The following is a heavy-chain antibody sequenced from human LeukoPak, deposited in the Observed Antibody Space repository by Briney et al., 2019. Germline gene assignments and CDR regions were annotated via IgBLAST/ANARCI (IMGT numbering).Heavy chain of an antibody. CDR1: GGTFISYA. Sequence: SVTVSCKASGGTFISYAISWVRQAPGQGLEWMGGIIPIFGTANYARKFQGRVTITTDESTSTAYMELSSLRSEDTAVYYCARDGLCSSTSCSHHYYYMDVWGKGTTVTVSS. CDR3: ARDGLCSSTSCSHHYYYMDV. J-gene: IGHJ6*03. D-gene: IGHD2-2*01. V-gene: IGHV1-69*05. CDR2: IIPIFGTA.